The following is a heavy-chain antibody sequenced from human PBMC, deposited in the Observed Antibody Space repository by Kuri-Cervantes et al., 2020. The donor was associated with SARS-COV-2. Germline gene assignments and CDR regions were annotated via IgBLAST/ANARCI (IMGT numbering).Heavy chain of an antibody. CDR1: RFTFRNYA. Sequence: GESLKISCAASRFTFRNYALNWVRQAPGRGLEWVSIIDDSGVNTYYADSVKGRFTISRDNSKNTLYLRMNNLRADDTAVYYCARSQGEWDLLVPIAYWGRGTLVTVSS. CDR2: IDDSGVNT. J-gene: IGHJ4*02. V-gene: IGHV3-23*01. CDR3: ARSQGEWDLLVPIAY. D-gene: IGHD1-26*01.